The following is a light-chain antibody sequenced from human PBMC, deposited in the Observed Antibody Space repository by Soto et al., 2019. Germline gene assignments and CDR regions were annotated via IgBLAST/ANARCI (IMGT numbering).Light chain of an antibody. CDR2: DAS. CDR1: QDINNF. V-gene: IGKV1-5*01. Sequence: IQMTQSPSTLSASVGDRVTITCRASQDINNFLAWYQQKPGNAPKFLIYDASSLESGVPSRFSGSGSGTEFTLTISSLQPEDFAVYYCQQDYNLPWTFGQGTKVDIK. J-gene: IGKJ1*01. CDR3: QQDYNLPWT.